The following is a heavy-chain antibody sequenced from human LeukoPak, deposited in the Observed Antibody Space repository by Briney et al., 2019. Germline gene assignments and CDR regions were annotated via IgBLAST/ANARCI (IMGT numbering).Heavy chain of an antibody. CDR1: RFTFSNYV. CDR3: ARSSASDWYFDL. CDR2: IGGSGGTT. D-gene: IGHD3-10*01. J-gene: IGHJ2*01. V-gene: IGHV3-23*01. Sequence: GGSLRLSCAASRFTFSNYVMSWVRQAPGKGLEWVSSIGGSGGTTYYADSVRGRFTISRDNSENTLYLQMTSLRAEDTAVYYCARSSASDWYFDLWGRGTLVTVSS.